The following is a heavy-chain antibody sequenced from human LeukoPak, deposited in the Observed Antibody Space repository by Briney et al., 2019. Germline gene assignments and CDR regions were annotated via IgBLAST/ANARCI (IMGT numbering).Heavy chain of an antibody. CDR2: IYSGGST. V-gene: IGHV3-53*04. D-gene: IGHD3-10*01. CDR3: ASLYGSGRKGYFDY. Sequence: QAGGSLRLSCAASGFTVSSNYTSWVRQAPGKGLEWVSVIYSGGSTYYADSVKGRFTISRHNSKNTLYLQMNSLRAEDTAVYYCASLYGSGRKGYFDYWGQGTLVTVSS. J-gene: IGHJ4*02. CDR1: GFTVSSNY.